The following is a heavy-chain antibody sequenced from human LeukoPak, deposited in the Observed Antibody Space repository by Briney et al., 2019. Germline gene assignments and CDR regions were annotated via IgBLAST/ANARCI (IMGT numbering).Heavy chain of an antibody. CDR1: GYTFTGYY. Sequence: ASVKVSCKASGYTFTGYYMHWVRQAPGQGLEWMGRINPNSGGTNYAQKFQGRVTMTRDTSISTAYMELSRLRSDDTAVYYCARDLSPTMIVATARLQHWGQGTLVTVSP. CDR2: INPNSGGT. CDR3: ARDLSPTMIVATARLQH. D-gene: IGHD3-22*01. J-gene: IGHJ1*01. V-gene: IGHV1-2*06.